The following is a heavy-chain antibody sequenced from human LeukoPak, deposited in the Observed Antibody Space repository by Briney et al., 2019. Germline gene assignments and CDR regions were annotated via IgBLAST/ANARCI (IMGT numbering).Heavy chain of an antibody. D-gene: IGHD3-22*01. CDR1: GFTVSSNY. CDR3: ARDRWYDSSGYYSYYYYGMDV. J-gene: IGHJ6*02. CDR2: IYSGGST. Sequence: PGGSLRLSCAASGFTVSSNYMSWVRQAPGKGLEWVSVIYSGGSTYYADSVKGRFTISRDNSKNTLYLQMNSLRAEDTAVYYCARDRWYDSSGYYSYYYYGMDVWGQGTTVTVSS. V-gene: IGHV3-66*01.